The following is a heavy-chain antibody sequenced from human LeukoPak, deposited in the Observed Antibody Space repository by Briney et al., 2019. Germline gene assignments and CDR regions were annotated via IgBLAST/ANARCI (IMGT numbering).Heavy chain of an antibody. CDR3: ARGEIWSGPSPFGY. Sequence: PSETLSLTCTVSGGSISSYYWSWIRQPPGKGLEWIGYIYYSGSTSYNPSLKSRVTISVDTSKNQFSLKLSSVTAADTAVYYCARGEIWSGPSPFGYLGQGNLVNGSS. V-gene: IGHV4-59*01. CDR1: GGSISSYY. CDR2: IYYSGST. D-gene: IGHD3-3*01. J-gene: IGHJ4*01.